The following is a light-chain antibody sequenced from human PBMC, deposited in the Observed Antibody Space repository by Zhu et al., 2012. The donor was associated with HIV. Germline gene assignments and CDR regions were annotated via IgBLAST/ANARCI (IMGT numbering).Light chain of an antibody. J-gene: IGKJ1*01. CDR3: QKYNSAPRA. Sequence: DIQMTQSPSSLSASVGDRVYITCRASQGISNYLAWYQQKPGKVPKLLIYAASTLQSGVPSRFSGSGSGTDFTLTISSLQPEDVATYYCQKYNSAPRAFGQGTKGGNQT. CDR1: QGISNY. V-gene: IGKV1-27*01. CDR2: AAS.